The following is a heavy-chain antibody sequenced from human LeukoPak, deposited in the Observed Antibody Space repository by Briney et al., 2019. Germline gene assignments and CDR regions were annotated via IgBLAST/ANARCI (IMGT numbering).Heavy chain of an antibody. CDR2: IRIGGTR. Sequence: GSLRLSCVAYGFTVSHNFMDWDRQAPGKALEWVSTIRIGGTRDYADSVKGRFIISRDNSKNTLYLQMNNLRVEDTAVYYCAREPSHDSYYDFWGHGTLVTVSS. CDR3: AREPSHDSYYDF. V-gene: IGHV3-53*01. J-gene: IGHJ4*01. CDR1: GFTVSHNF. D-gene: IGHD3-16*01.